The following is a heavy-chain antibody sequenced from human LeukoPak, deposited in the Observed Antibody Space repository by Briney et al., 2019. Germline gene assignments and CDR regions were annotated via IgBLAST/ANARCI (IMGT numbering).Heavy chain of an antibody. Sequence: ASVKVSCKASGYTFTGYYMHWVRQAPGQGLEWMGWINPNSGGTNYAQKFQGRVTMTRDTSTSTAYMKLSRLRSDDTAVYYCARGALGYYYDSSGYYYDYWGQGTLVTVSS. V-gene: IGHV1-2*02. J-gene: IGHJ4*02. CDR2: INPNSGGT. D-gene: IGHD3-22*01. CDR1: GYTFTGYY. CDR3: ARGALGYYYDSSGYYYDY.